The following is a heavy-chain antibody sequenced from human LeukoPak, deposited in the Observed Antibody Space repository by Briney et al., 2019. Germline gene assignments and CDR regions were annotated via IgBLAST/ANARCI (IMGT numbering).Heavy chain of an antibody. CDR2: IYHSGST. CDR1: GGSISSGSYY. D-gene: IGHD1-26*01. Sequence: SETLSLTCTVSGGSISSGSYYWSWIRQPPGKGLEWIGYIYHSGSTYYNPSLKSRVTISVDRSKNQFSLKLSSVTAADTAVYYCASQRGELLDFDYWGQGTLVTVSS. J-gene: IGHJ4*02. CDR3: ASQRGELLDFDY. V-gene: IGHV4-30-2*01.